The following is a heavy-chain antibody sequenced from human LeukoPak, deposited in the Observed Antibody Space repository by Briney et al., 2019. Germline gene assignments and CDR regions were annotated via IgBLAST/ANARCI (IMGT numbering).Heavy chain of an antibody. Sequence: GRSLRLSCAASGFTFSSYGIHWVRQAPGKGLEWVALIWYDGSNKCYADSVKGRFTISRDNSKNTLYLQMNSLRAEDTAVYHCVRGSGAYYDYWGQGTLVTVTS. CDR2: IWYDGSNK. CDR1: GFTFSSYG. D-gene: IGHD1-26*01. J-gene: IGHJ4*02. V-gene: IGHV3-33*01. CDR3: VRGSGAYYDY.